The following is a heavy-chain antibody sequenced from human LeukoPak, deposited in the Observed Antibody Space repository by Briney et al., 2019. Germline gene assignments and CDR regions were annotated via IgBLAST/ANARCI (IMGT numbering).Heavy chain of an antibody. CDR2: ISSSSSYI. V-gene: IGHV3-21*01. D-gene: IGHD4-17*01. CDR3: ARDTHDYGSY. J-gene: IGHJ4*02. Sequence: GGSLRLFCAASGFTFSSYSMNWVRQAPGKGLEWVSSISSSSSYIYYADSVKGRFTISRDNAKNSLYLQMNSLRAEDTAVYYCARDTHDYGSYWGQGTLVTVSS. CDR1: GFTFSSYS.